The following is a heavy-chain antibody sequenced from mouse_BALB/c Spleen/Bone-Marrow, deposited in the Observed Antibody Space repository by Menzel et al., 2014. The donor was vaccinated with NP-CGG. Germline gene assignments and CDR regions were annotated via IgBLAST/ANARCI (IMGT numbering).Heavy chain of an antibody. D-gene: IGHD2-1*01. Sequence: VQLQQSGTEVVRPGASVKLSCKASGYSFTTYWMSWVKQGPGQGLEWIGMIHPSDSETRLNQKFKDKATLTVDKSSSTAYMQLNSPTSEDSAVYYCAREKVYYGISWFAYWGQGTLVTVSA. CDR3: AREKVYYGISWFAY. V-gene: IGHV1-61*01. CDR1: GYSFTTYW. J-gene: IGHJ3*01. CDR2: IHPSDSET.